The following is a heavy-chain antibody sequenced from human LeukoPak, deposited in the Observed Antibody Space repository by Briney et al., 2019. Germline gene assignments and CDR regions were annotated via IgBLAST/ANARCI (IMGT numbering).Heavy chain of an antibody. D-gene: IGHD3-16*01. CDR3: AIYYDYVWGSFSGYYFDY. Sequence: ASVKVSCKASGYTFTGYYMHWVRQAPGQGLEWMGWINPNSGGTNYAQKFQGRVTMTRDTSISTAYMELSRLRSDDTAVYYRAIYYDYVWGSFSGYYFDYWGQGTLVTVSS. CDR2: INPNSGGT. J-gene: IGHJ4*02. CDR1: GYTFTGYY. V-gene: IGHV1-2*02.